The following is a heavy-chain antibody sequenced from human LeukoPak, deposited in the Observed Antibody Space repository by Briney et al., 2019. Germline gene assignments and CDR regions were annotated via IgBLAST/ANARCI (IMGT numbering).Heavy chain of an antibody. CDR3: AKGYGPGKYGMDA. J-gene: IGHJ6*02. D-gene: IGHD4-17*01. CDR2: ISASGVST. Sequence: QAGGSLRLSCAASGSTFSNYAMTWVRQAPGKGLEWVSGISASGVSTYYADTAKGRCTISRDSSKHTVYMQLNSLTAEDTAVYYCAKGYGPGKYGMDARGQGTTVTVSS. CDR1: GSTFSNYA. V-gene: IGHV3-23*01.